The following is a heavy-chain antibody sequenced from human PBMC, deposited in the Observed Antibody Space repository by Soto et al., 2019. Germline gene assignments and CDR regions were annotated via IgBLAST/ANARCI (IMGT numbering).Heavy chain of an antibody. D-gene: IGHD3-3*01. J-gene: IGHJ6*03. Sequence: GGSLRLSCAASGFTFSRYTTSWVRQAPGKGLEWVSAITGSGGSTHYADSVKGRFTISRDNSKNTLYLQMNSLRAEDTAVYYCAKDYSPGVVIINYYYMDVWGKGTTVTVSS. V-gene: IGHV3-23*01. CDR3: AKDYSPGVVIINYYYMDV. CDR1: GFTFSRYT. CDR2: ITGSGGST.